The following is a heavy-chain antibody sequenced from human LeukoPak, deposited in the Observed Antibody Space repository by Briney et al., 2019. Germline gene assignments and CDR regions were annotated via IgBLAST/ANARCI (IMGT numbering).Heavy chain of an antibody. CDR3: ARDSYQLVVTPGWFDP. Sequence: GGSLRLSCAASGFTFSSYAMSWVRQAPGKGLEWVSAISGSGGSTYYADSVKGRFTISRDNSKNTLYLQMNSLRAEDTAVYYCARDSYQLVVTPGWFDPWGQGTLVTVSS. CDR2: ISGSGGST. D-gene: IGHD3-22*01. V-gene: IGHV3-23*01. J-gene: IGHJ5*02. CDR1: GFTFSSYA.